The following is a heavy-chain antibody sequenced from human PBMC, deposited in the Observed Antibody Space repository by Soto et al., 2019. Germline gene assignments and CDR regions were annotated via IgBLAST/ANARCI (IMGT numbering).Heavy chain of an antibody. CDR1: GFTFSSYS. CDR3: ARYEGYCSGGSCYWHDD. J-gene: IGHJ4*02. CDR2: ISSSSSYI. D-gene: IGHD2-15*01. Sequence: PGGSLGLSCAASGFTFSSYSMNWVRQAPGKGLEWVSSISSSSSYIYYADSVKGRFTISRDNAKNSLYLQMNSLRAEDTAVYYCARYEGYCSGGSCYWHDDWGQGTLVTVSS. V-gene: IGHV3-21*01.